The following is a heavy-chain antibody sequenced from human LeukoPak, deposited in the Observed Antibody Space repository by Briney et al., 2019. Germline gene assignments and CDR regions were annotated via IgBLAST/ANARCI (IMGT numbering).Heavy chain of an antibody. J-gene: IGHJ4*02. CDR1: GFTFNSYW. V-gene: IGHV3-7*01. D-gene: IGHD3-10*01. Sequence: PGGSLRFSCTASGFTFNSYWMSWVRQAPGKGLEWVANIKQDGSEKYYVDSVKGRFTISRDNAKNSLYLQMNSLRAEDTAVYYCARDRPRFGELSYYWGQGTLVSVSS. CDR2: IKQDGSEK. CDR3: ARDRPRFGELSYY.